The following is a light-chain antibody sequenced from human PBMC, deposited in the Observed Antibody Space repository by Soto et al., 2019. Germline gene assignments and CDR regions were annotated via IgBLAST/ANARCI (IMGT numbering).Light chain of an antibody. CDR2: QAS. CDR3: QHYNSYSEA. J-gene: IGKJ1*01. V-gene: IGKV1-5*03. Sequence: DIHMTHSPSPLSASVGDRVVITCRASQSISNWLAWYQQKPGRLPRLLIYQASTLESGVPSRFSGSGSGTEFTLTISSLQPDDFATYYCQHYNSYSEAFGQGTKVDI. CDR1: QSISNW.